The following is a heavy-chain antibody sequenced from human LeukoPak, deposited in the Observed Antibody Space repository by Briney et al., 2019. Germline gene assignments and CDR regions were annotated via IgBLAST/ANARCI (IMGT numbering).Heavy chain of an antibody. Sequence: SGGSLRLSCAASGFTFSSYAMSWVRQAPGKGLEWVAVISYDGSNKYYADSVKGRFTISRDNSKNTLYLQMNSLRAEDTAVYYCAEDRRYSSSYWGQGTLVTVSS. D-gene: IGHD6-19*01. J-gene: IGHJ4*02. CDR3: AEDRRYSSSY. V-gene: IGHV3-30-3*01. CDR2: ISYDGSNK. CDR1: GFTFSSYA.